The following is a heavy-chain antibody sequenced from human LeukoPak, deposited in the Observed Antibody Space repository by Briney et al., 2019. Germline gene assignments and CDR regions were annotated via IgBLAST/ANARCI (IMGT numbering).Heavy chain of an antibody. Sequence: GGSLRLSCAASGFTFSSYWMHWVRQAPGKGLVWVSRINSDGSSTSYADSVKGRFTISRDNAKNTLYLQMNSLRAEDTAVYYCARGSVAAAGNGYGASDIWGQGTMVTVSS. CDR2: INSDGSST. J-gene: IGHJ3*02. CDR1: GFTFSSYW. D-gene: IGHD6-13*01. V-gene: IGHV3-74*01. CDR3: ARGSVAAAGNGYGASDI.